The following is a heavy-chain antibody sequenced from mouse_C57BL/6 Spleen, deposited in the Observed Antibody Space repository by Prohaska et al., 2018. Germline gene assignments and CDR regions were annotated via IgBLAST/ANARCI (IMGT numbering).Heavy chain of an antibody. V-gene: IGHV1-50*01. Sequence: QVQLQQPGAELVKPGASVKLSCKASGYTFTSYWMQWVKQRPGQGLAWIGEIDXXXSYTNYNQKCKGKATLTVDTSSSTAYMQLSSLTSEDSAVYYCARGTGIYYGNLRFFDYWGQGTTLTVSS. CDR1: GYTFTSYW. CDR2: IDXXXSYT. J-gene: IGHJ2*01. CDR3: ARGTGIYYGNLRFFDY. D-gene: IGHD2-1*01.